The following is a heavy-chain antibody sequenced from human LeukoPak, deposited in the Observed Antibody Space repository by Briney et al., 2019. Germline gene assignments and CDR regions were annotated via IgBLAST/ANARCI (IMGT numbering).Heavy chain of an antibody. CDR2: INPHNGGT. Sequence: ASVKVSCKASGYTFTGHYLHWIRQAPGQGLEWMGWINPHNGGTDYVQRFQGRVTMTRDTSISTAYLELSRLMFDDTAVYFCARELPRFTLNGNWFDPWGQGTLVTVSS. CDR1: GYTFTGHY. J-gene: IGHJ5*02. D-gene: IGHD1-1*01. V-gene: IGHV1-2*02. CDR3: ARELPRFTLNGNWFDP.